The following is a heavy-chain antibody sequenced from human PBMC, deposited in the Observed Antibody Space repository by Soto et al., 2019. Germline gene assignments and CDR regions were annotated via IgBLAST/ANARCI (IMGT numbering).Heavy chain of an antibody. D-gene: IGHD3-22*01. J-gene: IGHJ4*02. Sequence: KPXESLSLSWSVSGYSINRGEYWGWIRQAPGKGLEWIGSIYHRGATYYAPSLKARAAISLDTSNNHFTLRLTSVTVADTAIYYCARYPYDSSGHDDENWGQGALVTVSS. CDR3: ARYPYDSSGHDDEN. CDR1: GYSINRGEY. V-gene: IGHV4-38-2*01. CDR2: IYHRGAT.